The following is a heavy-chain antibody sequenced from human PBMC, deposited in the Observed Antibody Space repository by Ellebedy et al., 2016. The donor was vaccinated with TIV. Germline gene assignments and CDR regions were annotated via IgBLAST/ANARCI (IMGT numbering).Heavy chain of an antibody. V-gene: IGHV1-69*13. CDR3: ARDQGYSSGWYY. Sequence: SVKVSXXASGYTFTSYDINWVRQAPGQGLEWMGGIIPIFGTANYAQKFQGRVTITADESTSTAYMELSSLRSEDTAVYYCARDQGYSSGWYYWGQGTLVTVSS. J-gene: IGHJ4*02. CDR1: GYTFTSYD. D-gene: IGHD6-19*01. CDR2: IIPIFGTA.